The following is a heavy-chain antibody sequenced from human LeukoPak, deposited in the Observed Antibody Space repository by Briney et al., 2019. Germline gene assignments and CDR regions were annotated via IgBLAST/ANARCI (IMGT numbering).Heavy chain of an antibody. CDR1: GFIFTNYF. Sequence: GGSLRLSCAAFGFIFTNYFMSWVRQAPGKGLEWVASIKHDGSEKYYVDSVRGRFTISRDNTMNSLYLQMSSLRAEDTAVYYCATDRGWRTSGYYLHYFEYWGQGTLVTFSS. J-gene: IGHJ4*02. CDR3: ATDRGWRTSGYYLHYFEY. D-gene: IGHD3-3*01. V-gene: IGHV3-7*01. CDR2: IKHDGSEK.